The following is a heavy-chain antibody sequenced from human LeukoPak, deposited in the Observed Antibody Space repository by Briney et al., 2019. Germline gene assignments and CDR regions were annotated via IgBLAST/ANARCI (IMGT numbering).Heavy chain of an antibody. CDR2: INPSGGST. D-gene: IGHD3-10*01. J-gene: IGHJ6*04. Sequence: ASVKVSCKASGYTFTSYYMHWVRQAPGQGLEWMGIINPSGGSTSYAQKFQGRVTMTRDTSTSTVYMELSSLRSEDTAVYYCARGMVRGVIIKPYYYYGMGVWGKGTTVTVSS. CDR3: ARGMVRGVIIKPYYYYGMGV. V-gene: IGHV1-46*01. CDR1: GYTFTSYY.